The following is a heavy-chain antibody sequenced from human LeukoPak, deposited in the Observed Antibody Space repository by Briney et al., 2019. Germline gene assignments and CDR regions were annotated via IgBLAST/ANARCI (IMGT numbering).Heavy chain of an antibody. V-gene: IGHV4-34*01. CDR2: INHSGST. J-gene: IGHJ5*02. D-gene: IGHD3-22*01. CDR3: VADSSGYYYESWFDP. CDR1: GGSFSGYY. Sequence: SETLSLTCAVYGGSFSGYYWSWIRQPPGKGLEWIGEINHSGSTNYNPSLKSRVTISVDTSKNQFSLKLSSVTAADTAVYYCVADSSGYYYESWFDPWGQGTLVTVSS.